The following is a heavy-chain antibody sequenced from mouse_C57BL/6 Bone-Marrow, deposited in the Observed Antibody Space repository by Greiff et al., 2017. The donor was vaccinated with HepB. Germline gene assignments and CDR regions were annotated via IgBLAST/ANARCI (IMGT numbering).Heavy chain of an antibody. V-gene: IGHV1-4*01. J-gene: IGHJ3*01. CDR3: AISNYVSWFAY. CDR1: GYTFTSYT. CDR2: INPSSGYT. D-gene: IGHD2-5*01. Sequence: VQLQESGAELARPGASVKMSCKASGYTFTSYTMHWVKQRPGQGLEWIGYINPSSGYTKYNQKFKDKATLTADKSSSTAYMQLSSLKSEDSAVYYCAISNYVSWFAYWGQGTLVTVSA.